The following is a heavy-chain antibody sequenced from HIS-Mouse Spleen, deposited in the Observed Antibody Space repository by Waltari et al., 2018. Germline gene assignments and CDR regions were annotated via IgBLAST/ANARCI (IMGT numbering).Heavy chain of an antibody. CDR1: GFSLSTSGMC. CDR2: IDWDDDK. CDR3: ARIAEGYSSGWYAFDY. Sequence: QVTLRESGPALVKPTQTLTLTCTFSGFSLSTSGMCVSWIRQPPWKALEWLARIDWDDDKYYSTSLKTRLTISKDTSKNQVVLTRTNMDPVDTATYYCARIAEGYSSGWYAFDYWGQGTLVTVSS. J-gene: IGHJ4*02. D-gene: IGHD6-19*01. V-gene: IGHV2-70*15.